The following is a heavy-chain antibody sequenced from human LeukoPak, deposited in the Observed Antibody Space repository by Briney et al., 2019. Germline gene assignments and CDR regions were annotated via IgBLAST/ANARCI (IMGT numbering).Heavy chain of an antibody. Sequence: SETLSLTCTVSGGAISTYYWSWIRQPPGKGLEWIGNVYKSGNTNYNPSLKSRVTISIDTSKNQFSLKLSSVTAADTAVYYCARDGPQWLPAFDSWGQGTLVTVSS. CDR2: VYKSGNT. J-gene: IGHJ5*01. CDR1: GGAISTYY. D-gene: IGHD6-19*01. V-gene: IGHV4-59*01. CDR3: ARDGPQWLPAFDS.